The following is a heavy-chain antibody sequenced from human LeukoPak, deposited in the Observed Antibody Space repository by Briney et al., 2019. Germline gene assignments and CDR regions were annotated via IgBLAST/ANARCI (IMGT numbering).Heavy chain of an antibody. CDR1: GFTFSSYS. CDR3: ARAPYGSGLVDY. J-gene: IGHJ4*02. Sequence: PGGSLRLSCAASGFTFSSYSMNWVRQAPGKGLEWVSSISSSSSYIYYADSVKGRFTIPRDNAKNSLYLQMNSLRAEDTAVYYCARAPYGSGLVDYWGQGTLVTVSS. CDR2: ISSSSSYI. V-gene: IGHV3-21*01. D-gene: IGHD3-10*01.